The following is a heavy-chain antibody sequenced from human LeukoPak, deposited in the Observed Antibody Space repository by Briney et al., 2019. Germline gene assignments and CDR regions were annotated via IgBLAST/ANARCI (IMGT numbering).Heavy chain of an antibody. Sequence: GGSLRLSCAASGFTFGDYGMHWVRQPPGKGLEWVSGISWNSGNIGYADSVKGRFTISRDNAKNSLYLQMNSLRAEDTALYYCAKVDGYNSGWYDYWGQGTLVTVSS. CDR1: GFTFGDYG. CDR2: ISWNSGNI. CDR3: AKVDGYNSGWYDY. J-gene: IGHJ4*02. V-gene: IGHV3-9*01. D-gene: IGHD6-19*01.